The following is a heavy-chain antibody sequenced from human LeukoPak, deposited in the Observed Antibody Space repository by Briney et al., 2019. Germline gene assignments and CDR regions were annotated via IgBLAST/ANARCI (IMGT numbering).Heavy chain of an antibody. J-gene: IGHJ6*02. D-gene: IGHD3-3*01. CDR2: ISYDESNK. V-gene: IGHV3-30*03. Sequence: GGSLRLSCAASGFTFSSSAMPWVRQAPGKGLEWVAVISYDESNKYYADSVEGRFTISRDNSKNTLYLQMNNLRAEDTAVYYCARGTDTKPFWSGYWVDVWGQGTTVTVSS. CDR3: ARGTDTKPFWSGYWVDV. CDR1: GFTFSSSA.